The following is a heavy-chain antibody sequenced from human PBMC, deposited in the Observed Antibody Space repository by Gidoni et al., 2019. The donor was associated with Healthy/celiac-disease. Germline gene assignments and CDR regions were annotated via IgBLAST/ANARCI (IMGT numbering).Heavy chain of an antibody. V-gene: IGHV1-69*02. CDR1: GGTFSSST. CDR2: IIPILGIA. CDR3: ARVVVVPAAIPGERNYYYYGMDV. D-gene: IGHD2-2*02. Sequence: QVQLVQSGAEVKKPGSSVKVSCKASGGTFSSSTISWVRQAPGQGLEWMGRIIPILGIANYAQKFQGRVTITADKSTSTAYMELSSLRSEDTAVYYCARVVVVPAAIPGERNYYYYGMDVWGQGTTVTVSS. J-gene: IGHJ6*02.